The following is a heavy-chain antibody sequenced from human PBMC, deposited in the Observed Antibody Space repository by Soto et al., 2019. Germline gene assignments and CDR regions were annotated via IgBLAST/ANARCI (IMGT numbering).Heavy chain of an antibody. CDR2: IIPIFGTA. CDR1: GGTFSSYA. CDR3: ARDRNIAVAGDYYGMDV. J-gene: IGHJ6*02. Sequence: QVQLVQSGAAVKKPGSSVKVSCKASGGTFSSYAISWVRQAPGQGLEWMGGIIPIFGTANYAQKFQGRVTITADESTSTAYMELGSLRSEDAAGYYCARDRNIAVAGDYYGMDVGGQGTTVTVSS. D-gene: IGHD6-19*01. V-gene: IGHV1-69*12.